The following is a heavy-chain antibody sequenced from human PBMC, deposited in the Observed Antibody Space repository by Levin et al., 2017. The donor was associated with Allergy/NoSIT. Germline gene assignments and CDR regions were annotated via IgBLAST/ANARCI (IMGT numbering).Heavy chain of an antibody. CDR3: ARDHITFPASIDY. D-gene: IGHD1-14*01. CDR2: IYYSGST. V-gene: IGHV4-39*07. CDR1: GGSISSDNYY. J-gene: IGHJ4*02. Sequence: SQTLSLTCTVSGGSISSDNYYWGWIRQPPGKGLEWIGSIYYSGSTYYNPSLKSRVTISVDTSKNHFSLKLSSVTAAAPAVYYCARDHITFPASIDYWGQGTLVTVSS.